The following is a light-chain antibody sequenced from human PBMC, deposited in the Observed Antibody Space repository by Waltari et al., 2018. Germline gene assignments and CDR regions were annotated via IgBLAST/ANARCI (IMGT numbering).Light chain of an antibody. CDR2: DAS. Sequence: EIVLTQSPATRSLPPGERATRTGRARQSVSSYLAWYQQKPVQAPRLLIYDASNRATGIPARFSGSGSGTDFTLTISSLEPEDFAVYYCQQRTNWRSVSFGGGTKVEIK. CDR3: QQRTNWRSVS. V-gene: IGKV3-11*01. CDR1: QSVSSY. J-gene: IGKJ4*01.